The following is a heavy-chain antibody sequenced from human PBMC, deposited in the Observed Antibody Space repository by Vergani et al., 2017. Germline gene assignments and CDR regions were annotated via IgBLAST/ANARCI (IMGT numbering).Heavy chain of an antibody. D-gene: IGHD6-13*01. V-gene: IGHV4-39*01. CDR3: ARHKEQLVPGNYYYYYYMDV. CDR1: GGSIRSTFYY. CDR2: IYYSGIT. Sequence: QLQLQESDPGLVKPSETLSLTCTVSGGSIRSTFYYWGWIRQPPGKGLEWIGTIYYSGITYYNPSLKSRVTISVDTSKNQFSRKLNSVTAADTAVYYCARHKEQLVPGNYYYYYYMDVWGKGTTVTVSS. J-gene: IGHJ6*03.